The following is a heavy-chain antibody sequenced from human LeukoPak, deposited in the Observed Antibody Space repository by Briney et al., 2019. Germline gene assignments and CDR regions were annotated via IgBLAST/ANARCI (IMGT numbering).Heavy chain of an antibody. V-gene: IGHV3-21*01. D-gene: IGHD3-3*01. CDR3: ARHITAETLIDYDFWSGYHWFDP. CDR2: ISSSSSYI. J-gene: IGHJ5*02. CDR1: GFTFSSYS. Sequence: GGSLRLSCAASGFTFSSYSMNWVRQAPGQGLEWVSSISSSSSYIYYADSVKGRFTISRDNAKNSLYLQMNSLRAEDTAVYYCARHITAETLIDYDFWSGYHWFDPWGQGTLVTVSS.